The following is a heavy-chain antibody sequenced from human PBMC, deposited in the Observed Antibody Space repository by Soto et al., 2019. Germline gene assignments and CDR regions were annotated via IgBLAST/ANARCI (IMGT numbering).Heavy chain of an antibody. CDR3: AKDRYLDHDSRGYLFDN. CDR1: GFPFKIYA. J-gene: IGHJ4*02. V-gene: IGHV3-23*01. CDR2: ISRYGDIT. Sequence: EVQLLESGGDLIQPGGSLSLSCAAPGFPFKIYAITWARRAPGKGLEWVSAISRYGDITYYADSVEGRFSISRDNSKNTLYLQMNSLRAEDTAVYYCAKDRYLDHDSRGYLFDNWGQGTLVTVSS. D-gene: IGHD3-22*01.